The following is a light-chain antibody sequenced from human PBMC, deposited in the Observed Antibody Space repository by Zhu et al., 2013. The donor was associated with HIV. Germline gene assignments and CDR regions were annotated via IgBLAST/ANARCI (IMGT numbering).Light chain of an antibody. V-gene: IGKV1-39*01. Sequence: DIQMTQSPSSLSASVGDRVTITCRASQSISNYLNWYQQKPGKAPKLLIYGASSLQSGVPSRFSGSGSGTDFTLTISSLQPEDFASYFCQQSYSTPWTFGQGPRWKSN. CDR2: GAS. CDR3: QQSYSTPWT. J-gene: IGKJ1*01. CDR1: QSISNY.